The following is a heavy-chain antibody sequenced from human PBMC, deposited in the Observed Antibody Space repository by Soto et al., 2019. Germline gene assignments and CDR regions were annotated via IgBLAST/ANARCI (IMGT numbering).Heavy chain of an antibody. D-gene: IGHD3-22*01. CDR3: ARTRYYDREGYFDY. CDR2: IIPIFGTA. J-gene: IGHJ4*02. CDR1: GGTFSSYA. Sequence: SVKVSCKASGGTFSSYAISWVRQAPGQGLEWMGGIIPIFGTANYAQKFQGRVTITADESTSTAYMELSSLRPEDTAVYYCARTRYYDREGYFDYWGQGTLVTVSS. V-gene: IGHV1-69*13.